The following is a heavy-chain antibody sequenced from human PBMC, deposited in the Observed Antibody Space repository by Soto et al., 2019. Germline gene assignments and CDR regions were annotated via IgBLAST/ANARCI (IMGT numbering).Heavy chain of an antibody. CDR3: AWARIGAAGTKYYFDY. CDR1: GFTFSNFA. Sequence: EVQLAESGGGLVQPGGSLRLSCAASGFTFSNFAVHWVRQAPGKGPEFVSGISSTGASIFYADSVKGRVTISRDNSKNTVILQMGSLKPEDTAVYYCAWARIGAAGTKYYFDYWGRGTLVTVSS. CDR2: ISSTGASI. J-gene: IGHJ4*02. D-gene: IGHD6-13*01. V-gene: IGHV3-64*07.